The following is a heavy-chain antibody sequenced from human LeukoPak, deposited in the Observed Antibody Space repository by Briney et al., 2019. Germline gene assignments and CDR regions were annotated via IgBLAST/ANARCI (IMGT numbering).Heavy chain of an antibody. CDR1: GGSISSYY. CDR2: IYTSGST. D-gene: IGHD3-10*01. Sequence: SETLSLTCTVSGGSISSYYWSWIRQPAGKGLEWIGRIYTSGSTNYNPSLKSRVTMSVDTSKNQFSLKLSSVTAADTAVYYCARENYGSGSYRVDYWGQGTLVTVSS. V-gene: IGHV4-4*07. J-gene: IGHJ4*02. CDR3: ARENYGSGSYRVDY.